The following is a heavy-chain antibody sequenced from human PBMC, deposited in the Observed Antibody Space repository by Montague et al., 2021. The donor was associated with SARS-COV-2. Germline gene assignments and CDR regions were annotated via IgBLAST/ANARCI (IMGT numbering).Heavy chain of an antibody. CDR2: IYNSGPT. Sequence: TLSLTCRVSGASIDTGNHYWTWIRQSAGQGLEWIGNIYNSGPTNYSPSLKSRVTISLDRAKNHFSLLLSSVTAADTATYYCGRDSVSYGLDVWGQGTTVTVSS. CDR3: GRDSVSYGLDV. D-gene: IGHD3-16*01. V-gene: IGHV4-61*09. CDR1: GASIDTGNHY. J-gene: IGHJ6*02.